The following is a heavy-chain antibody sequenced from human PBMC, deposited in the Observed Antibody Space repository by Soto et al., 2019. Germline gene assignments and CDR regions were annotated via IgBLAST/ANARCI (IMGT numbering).Heavy chain of an antibody. V-gene: IGHV1-46*01. Sequence: QVQLLQSGAEVKKPGASVKISCKASGYTFSFDYLNWVRQAPGQGLEWMGKINPDGGATTYAQSFQGRVSITSDASTGTVYMELSSLTSDDTAVYYCAKGRRNTFWGQGTLVSVSS. CDR2: INPDGGAT. D-gene: IGHD1-1*01. CDR1: GYTFSFDY. J-gene: IGHJ4*02. CDR3: AKGRRNTF.